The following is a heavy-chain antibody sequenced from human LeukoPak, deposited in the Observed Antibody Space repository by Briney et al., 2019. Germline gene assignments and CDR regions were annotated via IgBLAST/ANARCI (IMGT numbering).Heavy chain of an antibody. CDR2: IYHSGST. V-gene: IGHV4-38-2*02. CDR3: ARGAGYSSGWYHYFDY. J-gene: IGHJ4*02. D-gene: IGHD6-19*01. CDR1: GYSISSGYY. Sequence: SETLSLTCTVSGYSISSGYYWGWIRQPPGKGLEWIGSIYHSGSTYYNPSLKRRVTISVDTSKNQFSLKLSSVTAADTAVYYCARGAGYSSGWYHYFDYWGQGTLVTVSS.